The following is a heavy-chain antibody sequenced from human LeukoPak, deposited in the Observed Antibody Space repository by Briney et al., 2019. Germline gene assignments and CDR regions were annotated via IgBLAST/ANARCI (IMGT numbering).Heavy chain of an antibody. V-gene: IGHV3-23*01. J-gene: IGHJ4*02. D-gene: IGHD3-22*01. CDR2: ISGSGATT. Sequence: GGSLRLSCAASGFSFRTYAMTWVRQAPGKGLEWVSSISGSGATTYNADPLKGRFTISRDSSENTLYLQMNSLRAEDTAVYYCVKESTSSGYYYAPDFWGQGTLVTVSS. CDR1: GFSFRTYA. CDR3: VKESTSSGYYYAPDF.